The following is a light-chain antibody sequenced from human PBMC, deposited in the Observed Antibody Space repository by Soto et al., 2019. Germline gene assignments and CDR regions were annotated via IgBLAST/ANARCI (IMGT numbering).Light chain of an antibody. J-gene: IGKJ1*01. Sequence: EIVMTQSPATLSVSPGERATVSCRASQSVSRNVAWFQHKPGQAPRLLIYGASTRASGIPARFSGGGSGTEVTLTISSLQSEEFAVYDCQQYDKWQAFGQGTKVEIK. CDR3: QQYDKWQA. CDR1: QSVSRN. V-gene: IGKV3-15*01. CDR2: GAS.